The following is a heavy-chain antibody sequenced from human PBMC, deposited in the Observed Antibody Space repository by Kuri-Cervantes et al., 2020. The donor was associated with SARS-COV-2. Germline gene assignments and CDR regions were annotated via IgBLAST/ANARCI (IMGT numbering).Heavy chain of an antibody. Sequence: GGSLRLSCAASGFIFSSYEMNWVRQAPGKGLEWLSYISSSGNTIYYADSVKGRFTISRDNAKNSLYLQMNSLRAEDTAVYYCARGGDTFGYWGQGTLVTVSS. V-gene: IGHV3-48*03. CDR1: GFIFSSYE. CDR3: ARGGDTFGY. D-gene: IGHD3-10*01. J-gene: IGHJ4*02. CDR2: ISSSGNTI.